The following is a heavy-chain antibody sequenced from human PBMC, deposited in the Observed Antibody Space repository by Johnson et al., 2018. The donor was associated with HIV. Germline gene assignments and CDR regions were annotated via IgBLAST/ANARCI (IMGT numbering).Heavy chain of an antibody. V-gene: IGHV3-11*04. J-gene: IGHJ3*02. D-gene: IGHD1/OR15-1a*01. CDR1: GFSFSDYY. CDR3: ARDLGNWDSPRSAFDI. CDR2: ISSSGSTI. Sequence: VQLVESGGGLVKPGGSLRLSCAASGFSFSDYYMTWIRQAPGKGLEWVSYISSSGSTIYYADSVKGRFTISRDNAKNSLYLQVNSLRAEDTAVYYCARDLGNWDSPRSAFDIWGQCTMVTVSS.